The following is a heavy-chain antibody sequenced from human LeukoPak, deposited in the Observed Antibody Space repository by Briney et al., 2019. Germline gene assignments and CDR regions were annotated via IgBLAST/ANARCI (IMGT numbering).Heavy chain of an antibody. D-gene: IGHD6-19*01. CDR1: GYTFTSYA. J-gene: IGHJ4*02. Sequence: ASVKVSCKASGYTFTSYAINWVRQATGQGLEWMGWMNPNTANTGYAQKFQGRVTMTRNTSISTAYMELSSLRSEDTAVYYCARSHYSSGWYSDYWGQGTLVTVSS. CDR3: ARSHYSSGWYSDY. V-gene: IGHV1-8*01. CDR2: MNPNTANT.